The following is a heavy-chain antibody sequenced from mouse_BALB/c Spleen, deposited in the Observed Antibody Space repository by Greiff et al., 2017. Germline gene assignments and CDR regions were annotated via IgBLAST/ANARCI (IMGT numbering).Heavy chain of an antibody. CDR3: ARSGYGNYAFDY. J-gene: IGHJ2*01. D-gene: IGHD2-10*02. CDR1: GFTFSSFG. V-gene: IGHV5-17*02. CDR2: ISSGSSTI. Sequence: EVKLVESGGGLVQPGGSRKLSCAASGFTFSSFGMHWVRQAPEKGLEWVAYISSGSSTIYYADTVKGRFTISRDNPKNTLFLQMTSLRSEDTAMYYCARSGYGNYAFDYWGQGTTLTVSS.